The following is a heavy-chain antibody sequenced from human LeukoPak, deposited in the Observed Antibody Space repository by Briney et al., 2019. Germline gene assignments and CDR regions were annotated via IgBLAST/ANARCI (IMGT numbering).Heavy chain of an antibody. Sequence: ASVKVSCKASGYTFTGYYMHWVRQAPGQGLEWMGWINPNSRGTNYAQKFQGRVTMTRDTSISTAYMELSRLRSDDTAVYYCARVRITMIVVVTKDDAFDIWGQGTMVTVSS. J-gene: IGHJ3*02. CDR1: GYTFTGYY. CDR3: ARVRITMIVVVTKDDAFDI. CDR2: INPNSRGT. V-gene: IGHV1-2*02. D-gene: IGHD3-22*01.